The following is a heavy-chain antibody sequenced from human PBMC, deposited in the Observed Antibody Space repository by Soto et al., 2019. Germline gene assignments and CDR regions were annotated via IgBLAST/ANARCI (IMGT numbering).Heavy chain of an antibody. Sequence: PGGSLRLSCAASGFTFRFYAMSWVRQAPGKGLEWVSAIGGSGDSTHYAESVKGRFTISRDSSTNTLYLQMSSLRGEDMAVYFCARGGYSNYWYPDSWGQGTLVTVSS. CDR3: ARGGYSNYWYPDS. CDR1: GFTFRFYA. CDR2: IGGSGDST. D-gene: IGHD5-12*01. J-gene: IGHJ5*01. V-gene: IGHV3-23*01.